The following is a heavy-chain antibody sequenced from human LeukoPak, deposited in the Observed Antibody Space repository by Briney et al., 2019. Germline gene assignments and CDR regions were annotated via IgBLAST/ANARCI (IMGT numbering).Heavy chain of an antibody. CDR1: GFTFSSYA. CDR2: ISYDGSNK. CDR3: ARDTIFGVVIVYYFDY. V-gene: IGHV3-30*04. J-gene: IGHJ4*02. Sequence: GGSLRLSCAASGFTFSSYAMHWVRQAPGKGLEWVAVISYDGSNKYYADSVKGRFTISRDNSKNTLYLQMNSLRAEDAAVYYCARDTIFGVVIVYYFDYWGQGTLVTVSS. D-gene: IGHD3-3*01.